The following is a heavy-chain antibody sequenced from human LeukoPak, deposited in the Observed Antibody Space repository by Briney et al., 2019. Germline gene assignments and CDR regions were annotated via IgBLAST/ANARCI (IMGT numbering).Heavy chain of an antibody. CDR3: ASGESSGYY. D-gene: IGHD3-22*01. J-gene: IGHJ4*02. CDR1: GYSISSGNY. Sequence: PSETLSLTCAVSGYSISSGNYWGWILQPPGRGREWIRSIYQSGSNYYNPSRKIRVTISVDTSKNQFSLKLGSVTAADTAVYYCASGESSGYYWGQGTLVTVSS. CDR2: IYQSGSN. V-gene: IGHV4-38-2*01.